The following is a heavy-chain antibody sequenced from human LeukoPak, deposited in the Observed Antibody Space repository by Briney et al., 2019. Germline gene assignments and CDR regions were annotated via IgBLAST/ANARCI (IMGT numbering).Heavy chain of an antibody. CDR3: AKDTVAYYYDSSGYSPFDY. Sequence: PGGSLRLSCAASGFTFRSYAMSWVRQAPGKGLEWVSVISGSGGSTYYADSVKGRFTISRDNSKNTLYLQMNSLRAEDTAVYYCAKDTVAYYYDSSGYSPFDYWGQGTLVTVSP. J-gene: IGHJ4*02. CDR1: GFTFRSYA. D-gene: IGHD3-22*01. CDR2: ISGSGGST. V-gene: IGHV3-23*01.